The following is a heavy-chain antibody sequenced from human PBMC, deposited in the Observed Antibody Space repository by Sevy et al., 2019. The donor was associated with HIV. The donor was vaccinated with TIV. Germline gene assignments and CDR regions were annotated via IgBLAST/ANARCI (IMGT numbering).Heavy chain of an antibody. CDR1: GGSITSLY. J-gene: IGHJ4*02. D-gene: IGHD1-26*01. CDR3: AGENAWGRGYS. CDR2: IYYNGHI. V-gene: IGHV4-59*08. Sequence: SETLSLTCTVSGGSITSLYWNWIRQPPGKGLEWIANIYYNGHITYNPSLKSRVTLSLDTSKNQYSLRLSSATAAETAMYYCAGENAWGRGYSWGQGTLVTVSS.